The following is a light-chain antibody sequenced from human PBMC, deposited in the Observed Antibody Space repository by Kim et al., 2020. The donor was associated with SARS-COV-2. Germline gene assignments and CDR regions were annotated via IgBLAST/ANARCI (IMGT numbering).Light chain of an antibody. V-gene: IGLV2-11*01. CDR2: DVS. J-gene: IGLJ1*01. CDR1: SSDVGGYNY. Sequence: GHSVTISCTGTSSDVGGYNYVSWYQQHPGKAHILMIYDVSKRPSGVPDRFSGSKSGNTASLTISGLQAEDEADYYCCSYAGSYTYVFGTGTKVTVL. CDR3: CSYAGSYTYV.